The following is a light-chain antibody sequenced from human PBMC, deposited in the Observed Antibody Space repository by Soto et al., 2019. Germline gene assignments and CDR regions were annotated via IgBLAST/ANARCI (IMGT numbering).Light chain of an antibody. Sequence: QSFLTQPAAVSGSPGQSITISCSGTSEDVGGYNYVSWYQHHPGKAPKLMIYEVTNRPSGLSNRFSGSKSGSTASLTISGLQAEDEADYYCSSYTSSNTLGFGTGTKVTVL. J-gene: IGLJ1*01. V-gene: IGLV2-14*01. CDR1: SEDVGGYNY. CDR3: SSYTSSNTLG. CDR2: EVT.